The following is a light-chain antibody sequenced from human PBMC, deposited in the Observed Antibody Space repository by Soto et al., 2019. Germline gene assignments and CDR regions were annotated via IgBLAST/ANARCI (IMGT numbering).Light chain of an antibody. CDR1: SSDVGGYNY. Sequence: QSALTQPASVSGSPAQSITISCTGTSSDVGGYNYVSWYQQHPGKAPKLMIYDVSNRPSGVSNRFSGSKSGNTASLTISGLQAEDEADYYCSSYTSSSSWVFGGGTKVTVL. V-gene: IGLV2-14*01. CDR2: DVS. J-gene: IGLJ3*02. CDR3: SSYTSSSSWV.